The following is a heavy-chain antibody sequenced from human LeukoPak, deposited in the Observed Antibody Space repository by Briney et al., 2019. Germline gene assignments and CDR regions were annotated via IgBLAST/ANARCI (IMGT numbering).Heavy chain of an antibody. V-gene: IGHV3-11*04. CDR3: AREDGEAYFDY. Sequence: GVSLRLSSAASGFTFSDYYMSWIRQARGKGLEWVSYISSSGSTIYYADSVEGRYTISRDNAKNSLYLQMNSLRAEDTAVYYCAREDGEAYFDYWGQGTLVTVSS. CDR2: ISSSGSTI. J-gene: IGHJ4*02. CDR1: GFTFSDYY.